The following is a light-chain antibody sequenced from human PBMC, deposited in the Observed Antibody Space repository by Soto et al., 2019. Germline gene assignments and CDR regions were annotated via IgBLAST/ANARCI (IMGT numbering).Light chain of an antibody. CDR3: QQSYNTPYT. J-gene: IGKJ2*01. Sequence: DIPMTQSPSSLSASVGDRVTITCRASRSISSYLNWYQQKPGKAPKLLIDAASSLQSGVPSRFSGSGSGTEFTLTISSLQPEDFATYYCQQSYNTPYTFGQGTKLEIK. CDR2: AAS. V-gene: IGKV1-39*01. CDR1: RSISSY.